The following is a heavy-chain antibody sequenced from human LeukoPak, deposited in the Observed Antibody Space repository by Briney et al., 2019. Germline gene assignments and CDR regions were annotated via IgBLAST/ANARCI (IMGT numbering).Heavy chain of an antibody. J-gene: IGHJ6*02. D-gene: IGHD2-2*01. CDR3: ARSRQAYYYYGMDV. CDR2: ISSNGGST. CDR1: GFTFSSYA. Sequence: GGSLRLACAASGFTFSSYAMHWVRQAPGKGREYVSAISSNGGSTYYANSVKGRFTISRDNSKNTLYLQMGSLRAEDMAVYYCARSRQAYYYYGMDVWGQGTTVTVSS. V-gene: IGHV3-64*01.